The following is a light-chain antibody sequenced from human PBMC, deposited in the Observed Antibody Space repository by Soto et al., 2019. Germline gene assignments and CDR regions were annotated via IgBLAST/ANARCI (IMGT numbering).Light chain of an antibody. CDR2: EVG. J-gene: IGLJ3*02. Sequence: QSVLTQPASVSGSPGQSITISCSGTSSDVGGYKYVSWYQQHPGKAPKLMIYEVGNRPSGVSQRFSGSKSGNTASLTIFGLQAEDEADYYCCSYAGSFTWVFGGGTKLTVL. CDR1: SSDVGGYKY. CDR3: CSYAGSFTWV. V-gene: IGLV2-14*01.